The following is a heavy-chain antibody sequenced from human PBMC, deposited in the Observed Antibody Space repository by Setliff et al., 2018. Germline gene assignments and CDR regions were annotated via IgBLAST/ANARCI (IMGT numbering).Heavy chain of an antibody. V-gene: IGHV1-18*04. D-gene: IGHD5-18*01. CDR3: ATFRGYTYGYDY. CDR1: GNSFTVFY. CDR2: ISGYNSNT. Sequence: ASVKVSCKSSGNSFTVFYLHWVRQAPGQGLEWMGWISGYNSNTIYAQNFQGRVTMTTDASTNTAYMELRSLGSDDTAVYYCATFRGYTYGYDYWGQGTLVTVSS. J-gene: IGHJ4*02.